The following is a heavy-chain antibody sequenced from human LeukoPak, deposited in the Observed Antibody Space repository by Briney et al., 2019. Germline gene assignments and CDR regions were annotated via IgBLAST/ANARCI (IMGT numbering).Heavy chain of an antibody. J-gene: IGHJ5*02. D-gene: IGHD3-16*01. V-gene: IGHV4-31*03. CDR3: ARGLRAVYNWFDP. Sequence: SQTLSLTCTVSGGSISSGGYYWSWIRQHPGKGLEWIGYIYYSGSTYYNPSLKSRVTISVDTSKNQFSLKLSSVTAADTAVYYCARGLRAVYNWFDPWGQGTLVTVSS. CDR1: GGSISSGGYY. CDR2: IYYSGST.